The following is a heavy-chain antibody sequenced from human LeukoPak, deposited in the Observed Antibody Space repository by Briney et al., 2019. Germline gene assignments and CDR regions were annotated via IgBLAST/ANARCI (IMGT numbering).Heavy chain of an antibody. CDR1: GGSFSGYY. CDR2: INHSGST. V-gene: IGHV4-34*01. CDR3: ARGPKTHYGGNSYNWFDP. D-gene: IGHD4-23*01. Sequence: SETLSLTCAVYGGSFSGYYWSWLRQPPGKGLEWIGEINHSGSTNYNPSLKSRVTISVDTSKNQFSLKLSSVTAADTAVYYCARGPKTHYGGNSYNWFDPWGQGTLVTVSS. J-gene: IGHJ5*02.